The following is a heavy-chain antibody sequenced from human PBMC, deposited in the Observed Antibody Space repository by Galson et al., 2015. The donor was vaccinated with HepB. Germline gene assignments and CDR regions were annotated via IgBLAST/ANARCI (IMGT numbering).Heavy chain of an antibody. Sequence: SLRLSCAASGFTFSSYGMHWVRQAPGRGLEWVAVISYDGSNKYYADSVKGRFTISRDNSKNTLYLQMNSLRAEDTAVYYCAKSGDSSGWYRFYYFDYWGQGTLVTVSS. J-gene: IGHJ4*02. D-gene: IGHD6-19*01. CDR2: ISYDGSNK. CDR3: AKSGDSSGWYRFYYFDY. V-gene: IGHV3-30*18. CDR1: GFTFSSYG.